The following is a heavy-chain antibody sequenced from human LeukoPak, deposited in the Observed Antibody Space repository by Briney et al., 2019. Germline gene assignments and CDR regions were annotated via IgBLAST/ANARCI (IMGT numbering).Heavy chain of an antibody. CDR2: ISGSGGTT. Sequence: GGSLRLSCAASGFTFSNYAMSWVRQAPGKGLEWVSGISGSGGTTNYADSVKGRFTISRDNSKNTLYLQMNSLRAEDTAVYYCAKVRSGWYGNYWGQGTLVTVSS. J-gene: IGHJ4*02. CDR1: GFTFSNYA. CDR3: AKVRSGWYGNY. D-gene: IGHD6-19*01. V-gene: IGHV3-23*01.